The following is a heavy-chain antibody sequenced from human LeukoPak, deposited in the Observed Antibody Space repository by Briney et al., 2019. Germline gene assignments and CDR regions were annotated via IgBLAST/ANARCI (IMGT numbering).Heavy chain of an antibody. Sequence: GGSLRLSCAASGFTFSSYAMAWVRQAPGKGLEWVSSISGGGDATPYAESVKGRFTISRDNSKNTLYLQMNSLRAEDTAVYYCGGCSGGSCYLRSNYGMDVWGQGTTVTVSS. CDR1: GFTFSSYA. CDR3: GGCSGGSCYLRSNYGMDV. CDR2: ISGGGDAT. J-gene: IGHJ6*02. V-gene: IGHV3-23*01. D-gene: IGHD2-15*01.